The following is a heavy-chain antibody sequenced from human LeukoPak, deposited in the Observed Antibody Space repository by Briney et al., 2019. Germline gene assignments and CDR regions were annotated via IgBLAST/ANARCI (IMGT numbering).Heavy chain of an antibody. CDR3: AKDRSTGSSWYSWDYYGLDV. Sequence: PGGSLRLSCAASGHTFSSYGWHWVRQAPGKGLECVAYISYDGGKEYYGDSVKGRFTISRDDSKNTVHLQMNSLGIDDTAVYFCAKDRSTGSSWYSWDYYGLDVWGQGTAVTVSS. CDR1: GHTFSSYG. CDR2: ISYDGGKE. V-gene: IGHV3-30*18. D-gene: IGHD6-13*01. J-gene: IGHJ6*02.